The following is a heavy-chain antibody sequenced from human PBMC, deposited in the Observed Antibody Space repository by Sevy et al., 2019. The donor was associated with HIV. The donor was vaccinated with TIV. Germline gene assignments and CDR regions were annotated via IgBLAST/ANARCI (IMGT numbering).Heavy chain of an antibody. D-gene: IGHD3-22*01. Sequence: GGSLRLSCKTSAFTFSTYAMHWVRQAPGKGLEWVASISRTPATTYYADSVRDRFTISRDNAKNSLYLEMNSLRDEDTAVYYCAREAYYYDSREANWFDPWGQGTLVTVSS. V-gene: IGHV3-48*02. CDR2: ISRTPATT. CDR1: AFTFSTYA. J-gene: IGHJ5*02. CDR3: AREAYYYDSREANWFDP.